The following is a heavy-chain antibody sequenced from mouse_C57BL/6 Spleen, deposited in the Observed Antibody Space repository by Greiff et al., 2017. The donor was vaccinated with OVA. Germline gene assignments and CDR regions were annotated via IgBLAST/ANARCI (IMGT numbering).Heavy chain of an antibody. D-gene: IGHD1-1*01. V-gene: IGHV1-80*01. CDR3: ARGYYGSSGWYFDV. CDR1: GYAFSSYW. J-gene: IGHJ1*03. CDR2: IYPGDGDT. Sequence: VQLQQSGAELVKPGASVKISCKASGYAFSSYWMNWVKQRPGKGLEWIGQIYPGDGDTNYNGKFKGKATLTADKSSSTAYMQLSSLTSEDSAVYFCARGYYGSSGWYFDVWGTGTTVTVSS.